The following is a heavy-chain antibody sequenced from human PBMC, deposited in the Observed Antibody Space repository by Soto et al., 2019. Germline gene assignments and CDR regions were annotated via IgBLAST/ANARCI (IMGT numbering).Heavy chain of an antibody. D-gene: IGHD3-9*01. V-gene: IGHV3-33*01. CDR1: GFTFSSYG. CDR2: IWYDGSNK. CDR3: ARDADILTGSDAFDI. Sequence: GGSLRLSCAASGFTFSSYGMHWVRQAPGKGLEWVAVIWYDGSNKYYADSVKGRFTISRDNSKNTLYLQMNSLRAEDTAVYYCARDADILTGSDAFDIWGQGTMVTVSS. J-gene: IGHJ3*02.